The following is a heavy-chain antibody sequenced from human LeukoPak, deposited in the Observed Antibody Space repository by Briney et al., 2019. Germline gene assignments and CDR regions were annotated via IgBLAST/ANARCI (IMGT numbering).Heavy chain of an antibody. CDR2: MNPNSGNT. V-gene: IGHV1-8*01. J-gene: IGHJ5*02. CDR1: GYTFTSYD. Sequence: ASVKVSCKASGYTFTSYDINWVRQATGQGLEWMGWMNPNSGNTGYAQKFQGSVTMTRNTSISTAYMELSSLRSEDTAVYYCARGRGYYDSSGYYYWFDPWGQGTLVTVSS. D-gene: IGHD3-22*01. CDR3: ARGRGYYDSSGYYYWFDP.